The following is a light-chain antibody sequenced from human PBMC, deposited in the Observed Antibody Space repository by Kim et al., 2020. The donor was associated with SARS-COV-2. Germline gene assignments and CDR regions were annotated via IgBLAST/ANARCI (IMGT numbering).Light chain of an antibody. Sequence: QSALTQPRSVSGSPGQSVTISCTGSSSDVGGHNYVSWYQQHPGKAPKLMIYDVTKRPSGVPDRFSGSKSDNTASLTISGLQAEDEADYYCCSYAGTYTWVFGGGTQLTVL. V-gene: IGLV2-11*01. CDR1: SSDVGGHNY. CDR2: DVT. J-gene: IGLJ2*01. CDR3: CSYAGTYTWV.